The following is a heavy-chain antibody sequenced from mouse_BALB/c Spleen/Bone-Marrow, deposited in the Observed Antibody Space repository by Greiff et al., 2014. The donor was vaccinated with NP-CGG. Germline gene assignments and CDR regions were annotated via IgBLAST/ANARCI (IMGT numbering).Heavy chain of an antibody. CDR3: ARERYGYDGWYFDV. CDR2: IAPGSGST. V-gene: IGHV1S41*01. Sequence: DLVKPGASVKLSCKASGYTFTNYWINWIKQRPGQGLEWIGRIAPGSGSTYYNEMFKGKTTLTVDTSSSTAYIQLSSLSSEDSDVYFGARERYGYDGWYFDVWGAATTVTVSS. CDR1: GYTFTNYW. J-gene: IGHJ1*01. D-gene: IGHD2-2*01.